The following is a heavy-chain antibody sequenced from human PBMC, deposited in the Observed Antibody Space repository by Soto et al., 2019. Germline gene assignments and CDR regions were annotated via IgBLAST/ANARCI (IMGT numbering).Heavy chain of an antibody. CDR2: IDWDDDK. J-gene: IGHJ6*02. D-gene: IGHD2-15*01. V-gene: IGHV2-70*01. CDR1: GFSLSTSGMC. Sequence: SGPTLVNPTQTLTLTCTFSGFSLSTSGMCVSWIRQPPGKALEWLALIDWDDDKYYSTSLKTRLTISKDTSKNQVVLTMTNMDPVDTATYYCARLKGGAYCGGGSCYYYYYGMDVWGQGTTVTVSS. CDR3: ARLKGGAYCGGGSCYYYYYGMDV.